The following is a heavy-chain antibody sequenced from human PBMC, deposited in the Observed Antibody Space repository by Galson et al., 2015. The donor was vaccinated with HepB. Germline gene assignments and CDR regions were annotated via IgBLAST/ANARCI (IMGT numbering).Heavy chain of an antibody. CDR2: ISSSSSYI. CDR1: GFTFSSYS. CDR3: ARDLLGYYDSSGDY. D-gene: IGHD3-22*01. J-gene: IGHJ4*02. V-gene: IGHV3-21*01. Sequence: SLRLSCAASGFTFSSYSMNWVRQAPGKGLEWVSSISSSSSYIYYADSVKGRFTISRDNAKNSLYLQMNSLRAEDTAVYYCARDLLGYYDSSGDYWGQGTLVTVSS.